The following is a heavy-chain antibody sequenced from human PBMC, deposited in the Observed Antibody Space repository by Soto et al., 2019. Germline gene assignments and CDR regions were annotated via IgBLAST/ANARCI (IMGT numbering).Heavy chain of an antibody. Sequence: QVQLVQSGAEMKKPGASVKVSCKASGYSFTSKGIAWVRQAPGQGPEWMGWISVHNGNANYAQKFQDRVTLTTDTSTSTAYLELRSLTSDDSAVYYCARRGDDLGNSAFYYCFYHWCQGTLVTVSS. J-gene: IGHJ4*02. V-gene: IGHV1-18*01. CDR3: ARRGDDLGNSAFYYCFYH. D-gene: IGHD3-22*01. CDR2: ISVHNGNA. CDR1: GYSFTSKG.